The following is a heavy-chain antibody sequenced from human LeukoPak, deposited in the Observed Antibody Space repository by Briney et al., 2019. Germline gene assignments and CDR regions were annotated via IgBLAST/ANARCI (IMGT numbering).Heavy chain of an antibody. Sequence: PSETLSLTCTVSGXSISSSSHYWGWIRQPPGKGLEWIGSIYYSGTTYNNPSLKRRVTISVDTSKNQFSLKLSSVTAADTAVYYCARYLAAGYFDLWGRGTLVTVSS. CDR3: ARYLAAGYFDL. CDR1: GXSISSSSHY. J-gene: IGHJ2*01. D-gene: IGHD6-25*01. V-gene: IGHV4-39*01. CDR2: IYYSGTT.